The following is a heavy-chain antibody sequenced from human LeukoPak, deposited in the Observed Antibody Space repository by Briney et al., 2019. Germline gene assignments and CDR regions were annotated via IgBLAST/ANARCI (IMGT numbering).Heavy chain of an antibody. V-gene: IGHV3-30*01. Sequence: GGSLRLSCAASGFNFNNHAMHWVRQAPGKGLEWVAVISYSETRIHYADSVKGRLTISRDNSKNTLFLQMDSLTADDTAVYYCVKEGSGSSWSSFDYWGQGTLVTVSS. CDR1: GFNFNNHA. J-gene: IGHJ4*02. CDR3: VKEGSGSSWSSFDY. D-gene: IGHD6-13*01. CDR2: ISYSETRI.